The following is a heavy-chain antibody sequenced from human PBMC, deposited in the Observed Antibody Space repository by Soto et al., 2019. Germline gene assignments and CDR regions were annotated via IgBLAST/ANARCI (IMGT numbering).Heavy chain of an antibody. Sequence: GGALRLSCAASGFTFSSYAMSWVRQAPGKGLEWVSAISGSGGSTYYADSVKGRFTISRDNSKNTLYLQMNSLRAEDTAVYYCAKRAIAARLYYYSYGMDVWGQGTTVTVSS. CDR3: AKRAIAARLYYYSYGMDV. J-gene: IGHJ6*02. CDR1: GFTFSSYA. V-gene: IGHV3-23*01. D-gene: IGHD6-6*01. CDR2: ISGSGGST.